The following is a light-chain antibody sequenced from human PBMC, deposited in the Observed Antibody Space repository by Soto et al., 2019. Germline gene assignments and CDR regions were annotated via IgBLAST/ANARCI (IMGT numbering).Light chain of an antibody. V-gene: IGKV1-27*01. CDR2: AAS. Sequence: DIQMTQSPSSLSASVGDRVTITCRASQGISNDLAWYQQKPGKVPKLLIYAASTLQSGVPSRFSGSGSGTDFTLTISSLQPEDVATYYCQKYNSAAYTVGQGTKLEIK. J-gene: IGKJ2*01. CDR1: QGISND. CDR3: QKYNSAAYT.